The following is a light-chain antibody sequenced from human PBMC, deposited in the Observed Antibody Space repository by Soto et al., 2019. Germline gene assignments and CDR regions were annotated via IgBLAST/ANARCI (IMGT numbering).Light chain of an antibody. V-gene: IGKV1-39*01. J-gene: IGKJ1*01. CDR2: AAS. CDR3: QQSYSIPWT. Sequence: DIQMTQSPSSLSASVGDRVTITCRASQSISSYLNWYQQKPGKAPKLLISAASSLQSGGPSRFSGSGSGTDFTLSISSRQPEDFSTYNRQQSYSIPWTFGQGTKVEIK. CDR1: QSISSY.